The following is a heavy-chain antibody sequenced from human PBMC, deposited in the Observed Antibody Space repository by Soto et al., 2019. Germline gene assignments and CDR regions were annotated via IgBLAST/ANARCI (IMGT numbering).Heavy chain of an antibody. J-gene: IGHJ5*02. CDR1: GGSISSVGYY. D-gene: IGHD3-10*01. CDR3: ARDYYGSGIGGHWFDP. CDR2: IYYSGST. V-gene: IGHV4-31*03. Sequence: QVQLQESGPGLVKPSQTLSLTCTVSGGSISSVGYYWSWIRQHPGKGLEWIGYIYYSGSTYYNPSLKSRVTMSVDTSKNQFSLKLSSVTAAATAVYYCARDYYGSGIGGHWFDPWGQGTLVTVSS.